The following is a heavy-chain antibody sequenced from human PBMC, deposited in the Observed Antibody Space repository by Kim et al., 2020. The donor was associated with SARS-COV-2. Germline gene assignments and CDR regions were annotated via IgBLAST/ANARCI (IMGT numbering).Heavy chain of an antibody. V-gene: IGHV3-48*02. J-gene: IGHJ6*02. Sequence: GGSLRLSCVVSGFSFSGYDMNWVRQAPGKGLEWVSYIRNSGRTIWYADSVKGRFTISRDNAKNSLYLQMNSLSDEDTAVYYCARVGLLGAYNMDVWGQGTTVTVSS. CDR1: GFSFSGYD. CDR2: IRNSGRTI. CDR3: ARVGLLGAYNMDV. D-gene: IGHD3-16*01.